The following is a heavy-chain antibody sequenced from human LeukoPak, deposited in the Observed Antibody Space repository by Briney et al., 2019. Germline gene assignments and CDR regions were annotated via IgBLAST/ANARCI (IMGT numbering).Heavy chain of an antibody. CDR3: AKAVAYYYDSSGYPFDY. Sequence: PGGSLRLSCAASGFTLSNYAMSWVRQAPGKGLEWVSSISGSGVSTYYADSVRGRFTISRDNSKNTLSLQMNSLRAEDTAVYYCAKAVAYYYDSSGYPFDYWGQGTLVTVSS. CDR1: GFTLSNYA. J-gene: IGHJ4*02. D-gene: IGHD3-22*01. CDR2: ISGSGVST. V-gene: IGHV3-23*01.